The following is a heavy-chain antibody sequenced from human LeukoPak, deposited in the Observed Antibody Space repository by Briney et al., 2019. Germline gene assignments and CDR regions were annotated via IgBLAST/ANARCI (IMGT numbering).Heavy chain of an antibody. V-gene: IGHV4-59*08. D-gene: IGHD2-2*01. CDR1: GGSISSYY. CDR2: IYYSGST. Sequence: KPSETLSLTCTVSGGSISSYYWSWIRQPPGKGLEWIGYIYYSGSTNYNPSLKSRVTISVDTSKNQFSLKLSSVTAADTAVYYCARYCSSTSCPRISDAFDIWGQGTMVTVS. CDR3: ARYCSSTSCPRISDAFDI. J-gene: IGHJ3*02.